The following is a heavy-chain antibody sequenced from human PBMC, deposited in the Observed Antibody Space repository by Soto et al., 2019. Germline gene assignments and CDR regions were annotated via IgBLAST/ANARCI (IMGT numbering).Heavy chain of an antibody. Sequence: GASVKVSCKASGGTFSSYAISWVRQAPGQGLEWMGGIIPIFGTANYAQKFQGRVTITADESTSTAYMELSSLRSEDTAVYYCARSDYYDILTGYYEPLAYWGQGTLVTAPQ. V-gene: IGHV1-69*13. J-gene: IGHJ4*02. CDR1: GGTFSSYA. CDR3: ARSDYYDILTGYYEPLAY. D-gene: IGHD3-9*01. CDR2: IIPIFGTA.